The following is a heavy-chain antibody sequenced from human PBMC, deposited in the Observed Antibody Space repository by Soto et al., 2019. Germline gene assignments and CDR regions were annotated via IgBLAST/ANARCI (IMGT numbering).Heavy chain of an antibody. J-gene: IGHJ6*02. D-gene: IGHD3-3*01. CDR1: GFTFGSYA. CDR2: ISGSGGST. Sequence: GGSLRLSCAASGFTFGSYAMSWVRQAPGKGLEWVSGISGSGGSTYYADSVKGRFTISRDNSKNTLYLQMNSLRAEDTAVYYCAKDRTYYDFWSGYYRSYGMDVWGQGTTVTVSS. V-gene: IGHV3-23*01. CDR3: AKDRTYYDFWSGYYRSYGMDV.